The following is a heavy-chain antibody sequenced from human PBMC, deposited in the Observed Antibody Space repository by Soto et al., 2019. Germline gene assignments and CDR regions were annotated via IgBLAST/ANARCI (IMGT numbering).Heavy chain of an antibody. Sequence: SETLSLTCTVSGGSISSSSYYWGWIRQPPGKGLEWIGSIYYSGSTYYNPSLKSRVTISVDTSKNQFSLKLSSVTAADTAVYYCARYFDWLLFDYWGQGTLVTVSS. V-gene: IGHV4-39*07. CDR2: IYYSGST. CDR1: GGSISSSSYY. J-gene: IGHJ4*02. D-gene: IGHD3-9*01. CDR3: ARYFDWLLFDY.